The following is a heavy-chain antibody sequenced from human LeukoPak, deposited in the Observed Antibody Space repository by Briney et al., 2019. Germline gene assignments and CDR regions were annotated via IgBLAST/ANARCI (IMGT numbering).Heavy chain of an antibody. D-gene: IGHD3-10*01. Sequence: PGRSLRLSCAASGFTFSSYGMHWVRQAPGKGLGWVVVISYDGSNKYYADSVKGRFTISRDNSKNTLYLQMNSPRAEDTAVYYCAKDNGWFGELSLGWFDPWGQGTLVTVSS. J-gene: IGHJ5*02. V-gene: IGHV3-30*18. CDR1: GFTFSSYG. CDR2: ISYDGSNK. CDR3: AKDNGWFGELSLGWFDP.